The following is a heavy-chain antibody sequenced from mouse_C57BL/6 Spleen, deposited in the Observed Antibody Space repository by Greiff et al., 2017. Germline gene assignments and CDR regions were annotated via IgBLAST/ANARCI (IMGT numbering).Heavy chain of an antibody. Sequence: QVQLQQSGAELVKPGASVTISCKASGYAFSSYWMNWVKQRPGTGLEWIGQIYPGDGDTNYNGKFKGKATLTADKSSSTAYMKRSSLTSEDTAVYFCARSGPWFAYGGQGTLVTVSA. CDR3: ARSGPWFAY. CDR2: IYPGDGDT. J-gene: IGHJ3*01. CDR1: GYAFSSYW. V-gene: IGHV1-80*01.